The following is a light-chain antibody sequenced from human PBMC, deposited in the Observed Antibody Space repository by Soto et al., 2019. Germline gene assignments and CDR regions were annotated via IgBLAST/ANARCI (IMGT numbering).Light chain of an antibody. CDR1: QSVSSY. CDR2: DTS. Sequence: EIVLTQSPATLSLSPGERATLSCRASQSVSSYLAWYQHKPGQTPRLLIYDTSRRATDIPARFSGSGSGTDFTLTISSLEPEDFAVYYGQQRTDWPPTFGQGTKVEIK. V-gene: IGKV3-11*01. J-gene: IGKJ1*01. CDR3: QQRTDWPPT.